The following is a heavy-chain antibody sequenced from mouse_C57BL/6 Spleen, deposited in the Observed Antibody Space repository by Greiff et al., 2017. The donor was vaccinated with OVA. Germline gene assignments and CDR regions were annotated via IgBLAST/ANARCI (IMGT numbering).Heavy chain of an antibody. Sequence: EVKLVESGPGMVKPSQSLSLTCTVTGYSITSGYDWHWIRHFPGNKLEWMGYISYSGSTNYNPSLKSRISITHDTSKNHFFLKLNSVTTEDTATYYCAVYDYGGFAYWGQGTLVTVSA. V-gene: IGHV3-1*01. J-gene: IGHJ3*01. CDR2: ISYSGST. D-gene: IGHD2-4*01. CDR1: GYSITSGYD. CDR3: AVYDYGGFAY.